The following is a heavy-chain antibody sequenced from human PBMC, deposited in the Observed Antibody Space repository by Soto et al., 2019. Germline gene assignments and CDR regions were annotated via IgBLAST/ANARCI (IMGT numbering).Heavy chain of an antibody. V-gene: IGHV3-66*01. CDR3: ARDLGYFEWLSTYFDY. D-gene: IGHD3-9*01. CDR1: GFTVSRNY. CDR2: IYSGGST. J-gene: IGHJ4*02. Sequence: GGSLRLSCTASGFTVSRNYMSWVRQAPGKGLEWVSVIYSGGSTFYGDSVKGRFTISRDNSRNTVYLQMNSLRADDTAVYYCARDLGYFEWLSTYFDYWGQGTLVTVSS.